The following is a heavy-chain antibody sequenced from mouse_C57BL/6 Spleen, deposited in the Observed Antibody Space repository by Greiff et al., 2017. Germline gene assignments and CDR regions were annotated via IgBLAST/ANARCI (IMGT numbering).Heavy chain of an antibody. CDR2: IDPENGDT. Sequence: VQLQQSGAELVRPGASVKLSCTASGFNIKDDYMHWVKQRPEQGLEWIGWIDPENGDTEYASKFQGKATITADTSSTTAYLQLSSLTSEDTAVYYCTTLPTVVATRYFDVWGTGTTVTVSS. CDR3: TTLPTVVATRYFDV. D-gene: IGHD1-1*01. J-gene: IGHJ1*03. V-gene: IGHV14-4*01. CDR1: GFNIKDDY.